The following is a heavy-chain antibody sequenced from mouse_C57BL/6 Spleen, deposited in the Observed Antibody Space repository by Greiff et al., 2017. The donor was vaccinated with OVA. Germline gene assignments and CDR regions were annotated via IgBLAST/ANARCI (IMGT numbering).Heavy chain of an antibody. Sequence: EVQLVESGPGLVKPSPSLSLSCSASGYSFTSGSFWYWIRQLPGNQLEWVGIISYGGSTNYNQSLKNRISITRDTAKNQYVRKLNAVTTEDTATYYCAREGTYWGQGTLVTVSA. CDR2: ISYGGST. J-gene: IGHJ3*01. CDR1: GYSFTSGSF. CDR3: AREGTY. V-gene: IGHV3-6*01.